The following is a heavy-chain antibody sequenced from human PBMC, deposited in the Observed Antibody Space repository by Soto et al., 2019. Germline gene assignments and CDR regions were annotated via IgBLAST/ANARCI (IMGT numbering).Heavy chain of an antibody. V-gene: IGHV1-18*01. D-gene: IGHD2-21*02. CDR3: ARDRGGGDWVGVDI. Sequence: ASVKVSCKASGYTFTNFGISWVRQAPGQGLEWMGWISAYNGNTNYAQKLQGRVTMTTDTSTSTAYMELRSLRSDDTAVYYCARDRGGGDWVGVDIWGQGTMVTVSS. CDR1: GYTFTNFG. J-gene: IGHJ3*02. CDR2: ISAYNGNT.